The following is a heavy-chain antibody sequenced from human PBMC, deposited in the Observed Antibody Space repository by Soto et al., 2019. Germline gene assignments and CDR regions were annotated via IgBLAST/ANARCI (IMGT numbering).Heavy chain of an antibody. CDR3: ARDWDIVVVVEVDGMDV. CDR1: GFTFSSYA. V-gene: IGHV3-30-3*01. CDR2: ISYDGSNK. Sequence: PGGSLRLSCAASGFTFSSYAMHWVRQAPGKGLEWVAVISYDGSNKYYADSVKGRFTISRDNSKNTLYLQMNSLRAEDTAVYYCARDWDIVVVVEVDGMDVWGQGTTVTVSS. J-gene: IGHJ6*02. D-gene: IGHD2-15*01.